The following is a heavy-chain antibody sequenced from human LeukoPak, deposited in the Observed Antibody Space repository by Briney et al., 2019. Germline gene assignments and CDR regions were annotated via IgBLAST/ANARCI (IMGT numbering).Heavy chain of an antibody. CDR3: ASTPSIHYFDY. J-gene: IGHJ4*02. CDR1: GFTFSGYW. CDR2: INTDGSST. V-gene: IGHV3-74*01. Sequence: GGSLRLSCAASGFTFSGYWMNWVRQAPGKGLVWVSRINTDGSSTSYADSVKGRFTISRDNAKNSLYLQMNSLRAEDTAAYYCASTPSIHYFDYWGQGTLVTVSS.